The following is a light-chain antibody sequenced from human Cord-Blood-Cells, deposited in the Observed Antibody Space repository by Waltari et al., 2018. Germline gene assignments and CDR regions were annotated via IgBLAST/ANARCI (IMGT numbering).Light chain of an antibody. J-gene: IGKJ3*01. CDR2: GAS. CDR3: QQYGSSVFS. CDR1: QSGISSY. Sequence: EVVLTQSPGTLSLSPGEGATLSCRASQSGISSYLACYRQNPGQATSLVNYGASSWATGIPDRLSGSGSRTDFTVTISRLEPDDYAVDYCQQYGSSVFSFGPGTKVDIK. V-gene: IGKV3-20*01.